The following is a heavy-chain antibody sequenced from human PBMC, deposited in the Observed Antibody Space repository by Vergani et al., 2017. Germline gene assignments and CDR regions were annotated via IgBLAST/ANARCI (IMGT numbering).Heavy chain of an antibody. V-gene: IGHV4-34*01. CDR1: GGSFTSYH. Sequence: QVQLQQWGGGLLKPSETLSLTCVVNGGSFTSYHWTWIRQSPGEGLEWVGDIDHTGRPDYNPSLKSLLTMSVDKSRNQFSLTLNSVTATDTAISFCARVNTETNGHLYYYYYMDVWGQGTAVTVS. J-gene: IGHJ6*03. CDR2: IDHTGRP. D-gene: IGHD4-11*01. CDR3: ARVNTETNGHLYYYYYMDV.